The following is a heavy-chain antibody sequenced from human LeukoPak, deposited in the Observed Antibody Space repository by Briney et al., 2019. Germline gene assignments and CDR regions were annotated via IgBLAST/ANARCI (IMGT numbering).Heavy chain of an antibody. J-gene: IGHJ3*02. V-gene: IGHV4-34*01. D-gene: IGHD2-8*01. CDR1: GFTLNRYN. Sequence: VSLRLSCEASGFTLNRYNMHWVRQPPGKGLECIGEINQSRSSNDNPSLKSRVTISVDTSKHQFSLKLRSVTAADTAVYDCARWAELMVHAIYAFDIWGQGTMVTVSS. CDR3: ARWAELMVHAIYAFDI. CDR2: INQSRSS.